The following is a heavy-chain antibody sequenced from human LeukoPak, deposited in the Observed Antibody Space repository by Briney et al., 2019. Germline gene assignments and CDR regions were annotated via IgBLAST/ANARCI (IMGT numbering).Heavy chain of an antibody. CDR3: AREYSSSTGKCMDV. CDR1: EFTFTSYS. Sequence: GGSLRLSCAASEFTFTSYSMNWVRQAPGKGLEWVSYISSSTTTIYYADSVKGRFTVSRDNAKNSLYLQMNSLRDEDTAVYYCAREYSSSTGKCMDVWGQGTTVTVSS. J-gene: IGHJ6*02. D-gene: IGHD6-6*01. CDR2: ISSSTTTI. V-gene: IGHV3-48*02.